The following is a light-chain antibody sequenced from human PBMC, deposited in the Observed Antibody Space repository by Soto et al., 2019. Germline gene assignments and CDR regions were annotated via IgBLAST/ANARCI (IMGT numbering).Light chain of an antibody. Sequence: ELVWTQSPGTLSLSPWDRATLYRRASQSVSRSNLAWSQQKRGQSPRLLIYGASSRATGIPDRFSGSGSGTDFTLTISRLEPEDFAVDYCQQYVSPRTFGQGTKVAIK. CDR2: GAS. CDR3: QQYVSPRT. J-gene: IGKJ1*01. V-gene: IGKV3-20*01. CDR1: QSVSRSN.